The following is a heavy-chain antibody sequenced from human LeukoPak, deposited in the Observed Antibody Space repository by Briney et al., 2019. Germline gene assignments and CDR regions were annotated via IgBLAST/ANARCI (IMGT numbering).Heavy chain of an antibody. J-gene: IGHJ4*02. V-gene: IGHV3-48*03. CDR1: GFTFSSYE. Sequence: GGSLRLSCAASGFTFSSYEMNWVRQAPGKGLEWVSYISSSGSTIYYADSVKGRFTISRDNSKNTLYLQMNSLRAEDTAVYYCARDRRWLGATHIFDYWGQGTLVTVSS. D-gene: IGHD6-19*01. CDR2: ISSSGSTI. CDR3: ARDRRWLGATHIFDY.